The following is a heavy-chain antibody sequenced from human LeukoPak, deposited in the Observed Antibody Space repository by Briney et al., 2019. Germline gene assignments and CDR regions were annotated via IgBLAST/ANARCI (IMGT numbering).Heavy chain of an antibody. Sequence: GASVKVSCKASGYTFTSYDINWVRQATGQGLEWMGWMNPNSGNTGYAQKFQGRVTMTRNTSISTAYMGLSSLRSEDTAVYYCARDQHTAMVTGFDPWGQGTLVTVSS. J-gene: IGHJ5*02. D-gene: IGHD5-18*01. CDR1: GYTFTSYD. CDR3: ARDQHTAMVTGFDP. CDR2: MNPNSGNT. V-gene: IGHV1-8*01.